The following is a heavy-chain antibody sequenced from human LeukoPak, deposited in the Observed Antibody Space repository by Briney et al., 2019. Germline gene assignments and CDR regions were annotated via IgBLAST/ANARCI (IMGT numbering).Heavy chain of an antibody. Sequence: GGSLRLSCAASGFTVSSNYTSWVRQAPGKGLEWVSVIYSGGGTDYADSVKGRFTISRDNSKNTLYLQMNSLRSEDAAVYYCASCSSTSCYALEYWGQGILVTVSS. CDR1: GFTVSSNY. D-gene: IGHD2-2*01. CDR3: ASCSSTSCYALEY. CDR2: IYSGGGT. V-gene: IGHV3-53*01. J-gene: IGHJ4*02.